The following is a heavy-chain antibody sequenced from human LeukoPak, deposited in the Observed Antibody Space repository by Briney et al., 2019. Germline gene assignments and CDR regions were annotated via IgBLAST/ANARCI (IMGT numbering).Heavy chain of an antibody. CDR1: GYTFTSYA. CDR3: ARENRAYDSSGYHYKN. J-gene: IGHJ4*02. Sequence: ASVKVSCKASGYTFTSYAMNWVRQAPGQGLKWMGWINTNTGNPTYAQGFTGRFVFSLDTSVSTAYLQISSLKAEDTAVYYCARENRAYDSSGYHYKNWGQGTLVTVSS. D-gene: IGHD3-22*01. CDR2: INTNTGNP. V-gene: IGHV7-4-1*02.